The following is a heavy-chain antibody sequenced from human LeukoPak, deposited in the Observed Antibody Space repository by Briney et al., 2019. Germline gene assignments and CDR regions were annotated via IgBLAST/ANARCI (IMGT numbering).Heavy chain of an antibody. V-gene: IGHV3-21*01. D-gene: IGHD2-2*01. CDR1: GFTFGSYS. CDR2: ISSSSSYI. CDR3: ARVVELVVVPAAIDQHYYYGMDV. J-gene: IGHJ6*02. Sequence: GGSLRLSCAASGFTFGSYSMNWVRQAPGKGLEWVSSISSSSSYIYYADSVKGRFTISRDNAKNSLYLQMNSLRAEDTAVYYCARVVELVVVPAAIDQHYYYGMDVWGQGTTVTVSS.